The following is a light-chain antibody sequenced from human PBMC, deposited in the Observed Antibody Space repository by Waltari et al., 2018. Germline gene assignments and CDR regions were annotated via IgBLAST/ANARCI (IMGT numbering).Light chain of an antibody. CDR3: AAWDDRLKGWV. J-gene: IGLJ3*02. CDR2: NGD. CDR1: NSTVGGSS. Sequence: QSVLTQPPSASGTPGQRVTISCSGSNSTVGGSSLTWYQQLPGTAPKLLIYNGDQRPSGVPDRFSGSKSATSASLAISDLQSEDEADYYCAAWDDRLKGWVFGGGTKVTVL. V-gene: IGLV1-44*01.